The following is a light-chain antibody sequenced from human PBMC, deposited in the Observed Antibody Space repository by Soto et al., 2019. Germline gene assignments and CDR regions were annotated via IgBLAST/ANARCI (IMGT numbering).Light chain of an antibody. V-gene: IGLV2-14*01. CDR3: SSYTSSSTLV. J-gene: IGLJ3*02. CDR2: DVS. Sequence: QSVLTQPASVSGSPGQSITISCTGTSSDVGGYKYVSWYQQHPGKAPKLMIYDVSDRPSGVSNRFSGSKSGNTAYLTISGLQGEDEADYYCSSYTSSSTLVFGGGTKVTVL. CDR1: SSDVGGYKY.